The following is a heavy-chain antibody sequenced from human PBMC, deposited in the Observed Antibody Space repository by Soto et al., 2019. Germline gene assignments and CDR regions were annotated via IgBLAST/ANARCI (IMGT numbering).Heavy chain of an antibody. CDR3: ARTSAAGKYYYGMDV. Sequence: GESLKISCKGSGYSFTRYRIGWVRQMPGKGLEWMGIIYPGDSDTRYSPSFQGQVTISADKSISTAYLQWSSLKASDTAMYYCARTSAAGKYYYGMDVWGQGTTVTVSS. D-gene: IGHD6-13*01. J-gene: IGHJ6*02. V-gene: IGHV5-51*01. CDR2: IYPGDSDT. CDR1: GYSFTRYR.